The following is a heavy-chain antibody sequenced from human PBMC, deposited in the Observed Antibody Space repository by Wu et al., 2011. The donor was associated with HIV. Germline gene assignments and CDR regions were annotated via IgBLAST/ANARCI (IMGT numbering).Heavy chain of an antibody. D-gene: IGHD1-26*01. CDR3: ARDESGSSSYHGMDV. J-gene: IGHJ6*02. V-gene: IGHV1-18*01. Sequence: AHKLQGRVTMTTDTSTNTAYMELRSLRFDDTAVYYCARDESGSSSYHGMDVWGQGTTVTVSS.